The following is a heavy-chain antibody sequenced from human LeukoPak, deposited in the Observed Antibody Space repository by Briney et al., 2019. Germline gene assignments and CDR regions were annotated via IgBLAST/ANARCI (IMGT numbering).Heavy chain of an antibody. CDR1: GFTFSSYW. Sequence: GGSRRLSGAAFGFTFSSYWMSWVRQAPGKRLEWVANIKQDGSEKYYVDSVKGRFTISRDNAKNSLYLHVDSLRVEDTAVYYCARWGGGFDYWGQGTLVTVSS. D-gene: IGHD3-16*01. CDR3: ARWGGGFDY. CDR2: IKQDGSEK. J-gene: IGHJ4*02. V-gene: IGHV3-7*04.